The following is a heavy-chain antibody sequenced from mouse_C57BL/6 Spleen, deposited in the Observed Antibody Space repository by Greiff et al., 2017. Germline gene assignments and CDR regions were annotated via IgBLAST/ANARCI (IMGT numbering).Heavy chain of an antibody. V-gene: IGHV1-80*01. CDR2: IYPGDGDT. Sequence: VQLQQSGAELVKPGASVKISCKASGYAFSSYWMNWVKQRPGKGLEWIGQIYPGDGDTNYNGKFKGKATLTADKSSSTAYMQLSSLTSEDSAVYFCAREVFITTVVAYYYAMDYWGQGTSVTVSS. CDR1: GYAFSSYW. D-gene: IGHD1-1*01. J-gene: IGHJ4*01. CDR3: AREVFITTVVAYYYAMDY.